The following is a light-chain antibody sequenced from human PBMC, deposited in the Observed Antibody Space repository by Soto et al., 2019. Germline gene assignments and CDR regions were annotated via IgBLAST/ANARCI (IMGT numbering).Light chain of an antibody. V-gene: IGKV3-20*01. CDR2: GAS. CDR3: QQYGSSPKIT. CDR1: QSVSSSY. J-gene: IGKJ5*01. Sequence: EIVLTQSPGTLSLSPGERATLSCRASQSVSSSYLAWYQQKPGQAPRLLIYGASSRATGIPARFSGSGSGTDFTLTISRLEPEDFAVYYCQQYGSSPKITFGQGTRLEI.